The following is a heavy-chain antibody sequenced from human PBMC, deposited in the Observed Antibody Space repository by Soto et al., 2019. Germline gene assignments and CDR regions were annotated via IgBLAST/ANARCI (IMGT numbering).Heavy chain of an antibody. CDR2: ISWDGGST. D-gene: IGHD3-10*02. V-gene: IGHV3-43*01. CDR1: GFTFDDYT. Sequence: EVQLVESGGVVVQPGGSLRLSCAASGFTFDDYTMHWVRQAPGKGLEWVSLISWDGGSTYYADSVKGRFTISRDNSKNSLYLQMNSLRTEDTALYYCAKDFAVRGDAKIFDYWGQGTLVTVSS. J-gene: IGHJ4*02. CDR3: AKDFAVRGDAKIFDY.